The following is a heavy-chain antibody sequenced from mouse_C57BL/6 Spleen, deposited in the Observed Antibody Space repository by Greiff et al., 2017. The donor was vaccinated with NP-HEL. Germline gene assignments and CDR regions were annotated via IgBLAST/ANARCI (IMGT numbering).Heavy chain of an antibody. J-gene: IGHJ2*01. CDR1: GYSITSGYY. CDR3: ARDYGWLLDY. D-gene: IGHD2-3*01. Sequence: EESGPGLVKPSQSLSLTCSVTGYSITSGYYWNWIRQFPGNKLEWMGYISYDGSNNYNPSLKNRISITRDTSKNQFFLKLNSVTTEDTATYYCARDYGWLLDYWGQGTTLTVSS. V-gene: IGHV3-6*01. CDR2: ISYDGSN.